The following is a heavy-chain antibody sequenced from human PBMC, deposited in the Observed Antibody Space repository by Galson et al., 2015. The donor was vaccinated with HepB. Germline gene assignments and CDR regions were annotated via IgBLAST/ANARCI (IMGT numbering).Heavy chain of an antibody. Sequence: SLRLSCAVSGITFSRYDMTWVRQASGKGLEWVAKIKNDGSEEYYVDSVKGRVAISRDNAKNSLYLQMNSLRVEDTAVYFCARVRGFGLAIKGYFDYWGQGALVTVSS. CDR3: ARVRGFGLAIKGYFDY. CDR2: IKNDGSEE. D-gene: IGHD3-16*01. V-gene: IGHV3-7*04. J-gene: IGHJ4*02. CDR1: GITFSRYD.